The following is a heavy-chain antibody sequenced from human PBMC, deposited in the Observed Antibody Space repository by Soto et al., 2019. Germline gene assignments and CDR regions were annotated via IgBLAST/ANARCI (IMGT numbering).Heavy chain of an antibody. CDR2: IYDSGST. CDR1: GGSISSGGFY. J-gene: IGHJ4*02. CDR3: ARDQGYSGYASYFDY. Sequence: QVQLQESGPGLVKPSQTLSLTCTVSGGSISSGGFYWSWIRQQPGKGRECIGYIYDSGSTYYNPSLKGRVSISVDTSRNQFSLKLTSVTAADTAVYYCARDQGYSGYASYFDYWGQGTLVTVSS. D-gene: IGHD5-12*01. V-gene: IGHV4-31*03.